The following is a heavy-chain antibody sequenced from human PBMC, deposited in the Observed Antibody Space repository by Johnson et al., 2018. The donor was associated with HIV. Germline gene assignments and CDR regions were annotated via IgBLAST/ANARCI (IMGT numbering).Heavy chain of an antibody. Sequence: QVQLVESGGGVVQPGRSLRLSCAASGFTFSSYAMHWVRQAPGKGLEWVAVISYDGSNKYYADSVKGRFTISRDNSKNTLYLQMNSLRAEDTAVYYCTKDQYCTGGGTYDRNVFDMWGQGTMVIVS. V-gene: IGHV3-30*04. CDR3: TKDQYCTGGGTYDRNVFDM. CDR2: ISYDGSNK. CDR1: GFTFSSYA. J-gene: IGHJ3*02. D-gene: IGHD2-8*02.